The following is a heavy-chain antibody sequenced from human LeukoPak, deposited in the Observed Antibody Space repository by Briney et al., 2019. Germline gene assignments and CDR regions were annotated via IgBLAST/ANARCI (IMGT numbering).Heavy chain of an antibody. D-gene: IGHD6-6*01. Sequence: PSGTLSLTCAVYGGSFSGYYWSWIRQPPGKGLEWIGEINHSGSTNYNPSLKSRVTISVDTSKNQFSLKLSSVTAADTAVYYCAGGYSSFLRSWFDPWGQGTLVTVSS. CDR2: INHSGST. CDR3: AGGYSSFLRSWFDP. V-gene: IGHV4-34*01. CDR1: GGSFSGYY. J-gene: IGHJ5*02.